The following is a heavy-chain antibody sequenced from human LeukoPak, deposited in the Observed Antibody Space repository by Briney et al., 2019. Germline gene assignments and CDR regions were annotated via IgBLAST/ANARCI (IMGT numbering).Heavy chain of an antibody. Sequence: ASVKVSCKASGHTFTSYYMHWVRQAPGQGLGWMGIINPSGGSTSYAQKFQGRVTMTRDTSTSTVYMELSSLRSEDTAVYYCARMAAADYYFDYWGQGTLVTVSS. J-gene: IGHJ4*02. CDR3: ARMAAADYYFDY. CDR2: INPSGGST. V-gene: IGHV1-46*01. D-gene: IGHD6-13*01. CDR1: GHTFTSYY.